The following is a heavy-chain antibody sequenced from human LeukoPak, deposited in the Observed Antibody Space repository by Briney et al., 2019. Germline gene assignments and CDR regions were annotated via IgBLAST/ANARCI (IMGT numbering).Heavy chain of an antibody. CDR1: GFIVSSYS. CDR2: VGPSGART. J-gene: IGHJ4*02. V-gene: IGHV3-23*01. Sequence: GGSLRLSCAASGFIVSSYSMHWVRQAPGKGLEWVSGVGPSGARTYYADSVKGRFTVSRDNSKNMVFLQMNSLRAEDTAMYYCAKDDAYLQYADWGQGTLVTVSS. D-gene: IGHD5-24*01. CDR3: AKDDAYLQYAD.